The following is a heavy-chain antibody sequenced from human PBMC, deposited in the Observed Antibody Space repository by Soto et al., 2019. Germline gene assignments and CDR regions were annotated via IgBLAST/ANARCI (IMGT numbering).Heavy chain of an antibody. Sequence: GSLRLSCAASGFTFSSYAMSWVRPAPGKGLEWVSTISGSGGSAYYAVSLKGRFTISRDNSKNTLFLQMSSQRAEDTAVYYCAKEAVSGWYYFDYWGPGTLVTVSS. CDR2: ISGSGGSA. J-gene: IGHJ4*02. CDR1: GFTFSSYA. CDR3: AKEAVSGWYYFDY. V-gene: IGHV3-23*01. D-gene: IGHD6-19*01.